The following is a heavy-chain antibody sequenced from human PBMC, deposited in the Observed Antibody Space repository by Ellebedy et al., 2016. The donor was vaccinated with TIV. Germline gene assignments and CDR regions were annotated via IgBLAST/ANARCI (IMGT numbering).Heavy chain of an antibody. D-gene: IGHD1-1*01. CDR1: GGSISSGGYY. CDR3: ARALPTLGYYYGMDV. Sequence: LRLXXTVSGGSISSGGYYWSWIRQHPGKGLEWIGYIYYSGSTYYNPSLKSRLTISVDTSKNHFSLKLSSVTAADTAVYYCARALPTLGYYYGMDVWGQGTTVTVSS. J-gene: IGHJ6*02. CDR2: IYYSGST. V-gene: IGHV4-31*03.